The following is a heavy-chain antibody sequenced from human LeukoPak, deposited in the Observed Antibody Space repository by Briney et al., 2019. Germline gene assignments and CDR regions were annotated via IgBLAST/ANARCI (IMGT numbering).Heavy chain of an antibody. Sequence: GGSLRSSCAAAGFSSSNYSMMWVRQAPGKGQEWVSYITSSSATIYYADSVKGRFTISRDNSKNTLYLQMNSLRAEDTAVYYCARVPPQWGDDYGGQGTLVTVSS. D-gene: IGHD1-26*01. CDR2: ITSSSATI. J-gene: IGHJ4*02. CDR1: GFSSSNYS. CDR3: ARVPPQWGDDY. V-gene: IGHV3-48*01.